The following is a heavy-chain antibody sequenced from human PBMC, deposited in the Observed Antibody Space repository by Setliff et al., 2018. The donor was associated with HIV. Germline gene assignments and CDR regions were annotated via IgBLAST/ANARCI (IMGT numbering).Heavy chain of an antibody. V-gene: IGHV4-61*09. CDR1: GGSISSGSYY. Sequence: SETLSLTCTVSGGSISSGSYYWSWIRQPAGKGLEWIGHIHTSGSTKYNPSLKSRVSISADTSKNQFSLNLSSVTAAETAAYYCARVGYHGSGRYSFDYWGQGTLVTVSS. D-gene: IGHD3-10*01. CDR2: IHTSGST. J-gene: IGHJ4*02. CDR3: ARVGYHGSGRYSFDY.